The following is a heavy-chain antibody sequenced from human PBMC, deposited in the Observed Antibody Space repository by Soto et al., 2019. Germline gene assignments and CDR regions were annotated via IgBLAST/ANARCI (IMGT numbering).Heavy chain of an antibody. CDR1: GYTFTSYA. D-gene: IGHD6-19*01. V-gene: IGHV1-3*01. CDR2: INAGNGNT. J-gene: IGHJ3*02. Sequence: ASVKVCCKASGYTFTSYAMHWVRQAPGQRLEWMGWINAGNGNTKYSQKFQGRVTITRDTSASTAYMELSSLRSEDTAVYYCARAILQQWLSGAFDIWGQGTMVTVSS. CDR3: ARAILQQWLSGAFDI.